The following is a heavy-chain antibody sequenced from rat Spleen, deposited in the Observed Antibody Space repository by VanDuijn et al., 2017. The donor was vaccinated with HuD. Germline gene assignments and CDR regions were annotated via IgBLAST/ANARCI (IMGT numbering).Heavy chain of an antibody. J-gene: IGHJ2*01. Sequence: EVQLVESGGGLVQPGRSLKLSCAASGFTFSNYYMAWVRQAPTKGLEWVAYITTGGGDTYYRDSVKGRFTISRDKAKSTLYLQMNSLRSEDTATYYCARHQIRGFYFDYWGQGVMVTVSS. D-gene: IGHD4-4*01. CDR2: ITTGGGDT. CDR1: GFTFSNYY. CDR3: ARHQIRGFYFDY. V-gene: IGHV5-25*01.